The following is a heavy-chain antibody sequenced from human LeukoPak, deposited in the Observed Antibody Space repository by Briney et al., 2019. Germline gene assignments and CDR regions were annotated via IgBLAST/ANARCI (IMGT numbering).Heavy chain of an antibody. CDR2: ISGSGGST. D-gene: IGHD6-19*01. V-gene: IGHV3-23*01. J-gene: IGHJ4*02. Sequence: GGSLRLSCAASGFTFSSYAMSWVRQAPGKGLEWVSGISGSGGSTYYAESVKGRFTISRDNSKNTLYLQMNSLRAEDTAVYYCAKDEQWLVPGFLVDYWGQGTLVTVSS. CDR1: GFTFSSYA. CDR3: AKDEQWLVPGFLVDY.